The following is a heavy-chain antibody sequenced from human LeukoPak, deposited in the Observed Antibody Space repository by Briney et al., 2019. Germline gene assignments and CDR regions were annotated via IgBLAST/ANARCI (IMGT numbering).Heavy chain of an antibody. CDR3: ARGTAWYSSSWYFDY. Sequence: PGGSLRLSCAASGFTFSSYAMTWVRQAPGKGLEWVSAIGGSGGSTYYADSVKGRSTISRDNSKNTLYVQMNSLRADDTAVYYCARGTAWYSSSWYFDYWGQGTLVTVSS. CDR2: IGGSGGST. D-gene: IGHD6-13*01. CDR1: GFTFSSYA. J-gene: IGHJ4*02. V-gene: IGHV3-23*01.